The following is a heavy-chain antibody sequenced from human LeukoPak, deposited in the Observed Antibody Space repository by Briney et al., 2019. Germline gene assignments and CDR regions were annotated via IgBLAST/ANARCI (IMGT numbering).Heavy chain of an antibody. J-gene: IGHJ5*02. CDR2: IWYDGSNK. V-gene: IGHV3-33*06. D-gene: IGHD3-16*01. CDR3: AKDLGKGDLWFDP. Sequence: PGGSLRLSCAASGFTFSSYGMHWVRQAPGKRLEWVAVIWYDGSNKYYADSVKGRFTISRDNSKNTLYLQMNSLRAEDTAVYYCAKDLGKGDLWFDPWGQGTLVTVSS. CDR1: GFTFSSYG.